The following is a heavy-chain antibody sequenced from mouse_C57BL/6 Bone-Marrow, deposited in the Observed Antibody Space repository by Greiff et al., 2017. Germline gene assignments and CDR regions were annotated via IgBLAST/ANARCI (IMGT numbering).Heavy chain of an antibody. D-gene: IGHD1-1*01. CDR1: GYTFKSYG. V-gene: IGHV1-81*01. CDR2: IYPGGGNT. J-gene: IGHJ3*01. Sequence: VQLQESGAELARPGASVKLSCTASGYTFKSYGISWVKQRTGQGLEWIGEIYPGGGNTYYNEKFKGKATMTADNSSSTAYMALRSLSSEDSAVYFCASEGITAWFAYGGRGTLVTVSA. CDR3: ASEGITAWFAY.